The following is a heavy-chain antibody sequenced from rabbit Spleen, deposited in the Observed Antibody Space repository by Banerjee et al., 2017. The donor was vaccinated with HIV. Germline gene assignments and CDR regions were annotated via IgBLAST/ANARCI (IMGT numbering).Heavy chain of an antibody. CDR3: ARGVIDSSSRPYFEL. J-gene: IGHJ4*01. CDR1: GFSFSSGYD. CDR2: INMVTGKS. D-gene: IGHD1-1*01. Sequence: QQLVESGGGLVKPGASLTLTCKVSGFSFSSGYDMCWVRQAPGKGLEWITCINMVTGKSVYASWAKGRFIMSRTSPTKVTLQMTGLTAADTATYFCARGVIDSSSRPYFELWGPGTLVTVS. V-gene: IGHV1S40*01.